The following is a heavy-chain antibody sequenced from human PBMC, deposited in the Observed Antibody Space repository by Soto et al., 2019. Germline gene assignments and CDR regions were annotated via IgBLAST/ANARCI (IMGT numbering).Heavy chain of an antibody. CDR3: SLGSWSAETFDI. CDR1: GGTFSSYT. Sequence: SVQVSCKASGGTFSSYTISWVRQAPGQGLEWMGRIIPMLDITNSAQRFQGRVTMTADKSTSTAYLELTSLRSEDTAVYYCSLGSWSAETFDIWGRGTMVTVSS. V-gene: IGHV1-69*02. J-gene: IGHJ3*02. CDR2: IIPMLDIT. D-gene: IGHD6-13*01.